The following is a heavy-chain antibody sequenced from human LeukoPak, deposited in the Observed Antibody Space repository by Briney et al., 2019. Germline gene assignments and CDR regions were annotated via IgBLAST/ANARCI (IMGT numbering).Heavy chain of an antibody. CDR3: ANGRAAHLFDY. CDR1: GFTFDDYG. V-gene: IGHV3-7*01. CDR2: IKQDGSEK. Sequence: QSGGSLRLSCAASGFTFDDYGMSWVRHAPGKGLEWVANIKQDGSEKYYVDSVKGRFTISRDNAKNSLFLQMNSLRAEDTAIYFCANGRAAHLFDYWGRGTLVTVSS. J-gene: IGHJ4*02. D-gene: IGHD2-15*01.